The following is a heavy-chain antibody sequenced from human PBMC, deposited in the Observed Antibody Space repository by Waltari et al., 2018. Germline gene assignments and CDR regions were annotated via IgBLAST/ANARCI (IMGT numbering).Heavy chain of an antibody. CDR2: ISSSSSYI. J-gene: IGHJ6*02. CDR3: ARHQSNGDYAIYYYYGMDV. CDR1: GFTFSSYR. Sequence: EVQLVESGGGLVKPGGSLRLSCAASGFTFSSYRMNWVRQAPGKGLEWVSSISSSSSYIYYADSLKCRFTISRDNAKNSLYLQMNSLRAEDTAVYYCARHQSNGDYAIYYYYGMDVWGQGTTVTVSS. D-gene: IGHD4-17*01. V-gene: IGHV3-21*01.